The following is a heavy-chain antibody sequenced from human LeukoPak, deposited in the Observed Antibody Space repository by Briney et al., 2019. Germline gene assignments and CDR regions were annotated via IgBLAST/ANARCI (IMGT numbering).Heavy chain of an antibody. V-gene: IGHV1-8*01. CDR2: MNPNSGNT. Sequence: ASVKVSCKASGYTFTSYDINRVRQATGQGLERMGWMNPNSGNTGYAQKFQGRVTMTRNTSISTAYMELSSLRSEDTAVYYCARREGSDAFDIWGQGTMVTVSS. J-gene: IGHJ3*02. CDR1: GYTFTSYD. CDR3: ARREGSDAFDI.